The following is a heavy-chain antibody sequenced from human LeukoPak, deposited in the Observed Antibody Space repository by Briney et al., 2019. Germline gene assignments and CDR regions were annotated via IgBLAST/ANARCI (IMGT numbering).Heavy chain of an antibody. CDR3: ARQYYDSSGYYPYFDY. D-gene: IGHD3-22*01. J-gene: IGHJ4*02. CDR2: IYPGDSDT. CDR1: GYSFTSYW. Sequence: GESLKISCKGSGYSFTSYWIAWVRPMPGKGLEWMGIIYPGDSDTRHSPSFQGQVTISVDKAISTAYLQWSSLKASDTAMYYCARQYYDSSGYYPYFDYWGQGPLVTVSS. V-gene: IGHV5-51*01.